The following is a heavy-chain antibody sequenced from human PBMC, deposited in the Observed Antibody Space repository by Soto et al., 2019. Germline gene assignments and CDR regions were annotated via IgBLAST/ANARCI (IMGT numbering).Heavy chain of an antibody. V-gene: IGHV3-53*02. CDR2: IYPAGPT. CDR1: GFTVSGMF. Sequence: EVSLVETGGGLIHPGGSLRLSCAPSGFTVSGMFMNWVRQAPGKGLEWVSVIYPAGPTYYADSVKGRFTISRDNSKNTLFLQLNNLRAEDTAVYYCARDADSSGLHYWGQGILVTVSS. J-gene: IGHJ4*02. D-gene: IGHD6-19*01. CDR3: ARDADSSGLHY.